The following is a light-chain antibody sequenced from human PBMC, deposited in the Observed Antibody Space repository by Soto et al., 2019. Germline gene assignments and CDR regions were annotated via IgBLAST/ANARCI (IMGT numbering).Light chain of an antibody. CDR2: AAS. CDR3: QQYGNSPFT. CDR1: QSVSSTY. Sequence: ENVLTQSPGTLSLSPGERATLTCRASQSVSSTYLAWFQQTPGQAPRLLIYAASSRATGIPDRFSGSGSGTDFTLTISRLEPEDFAVYYCQQYGNSPFTFGPGTKVEIK. J-gene: IGKJ3*01. V-gene: IGKV3-20*01.